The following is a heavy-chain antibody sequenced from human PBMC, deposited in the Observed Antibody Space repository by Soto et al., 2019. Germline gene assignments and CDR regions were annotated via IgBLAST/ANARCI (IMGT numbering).Heavy chain of an antibody. V-gene: IGHV3-15*07. CDR2: IKSKTDGGTT. CDR1: GFTFSNAW. D-gene: IGHD5-18*01. Sequence: GGSLRLSCAASGFTFSNAWMNWVRQAPGKGLEWVGRIKSKTDGGTTDYAAPVKGRFTISRDDSKNTLYLQMNSLKTEDTAVYYCTTDPPGQGQLWSYYFDYWGQGTLVTSPQ. CDR3: TTDPPGQGQLWSYYFDY. J-gene: IGHJ4*02.